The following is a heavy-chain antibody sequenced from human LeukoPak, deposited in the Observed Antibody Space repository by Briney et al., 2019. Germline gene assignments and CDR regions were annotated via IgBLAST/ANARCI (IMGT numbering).Heavy chain of an antibody. V-gene: IGHV4-4*02. J-gene: IGHJ3*02. CDR2: IHHSGTA. CDR3: SRIEKTIVGMYPGLFPLNAFDI. D-gene: IGHD1-26*01. Sequence: GSLRLSCAASGFTFSSYAMSWVRQAPGKGLEWIGYIHHSGTADYNPSLSSRVSFSTDRPKNQFSLQLSSVTVADTAVYYCSRIEKTIVGMYPGLFPLNAFDIWGQGKMVIISS. CDR1: GFTFSSYAM.